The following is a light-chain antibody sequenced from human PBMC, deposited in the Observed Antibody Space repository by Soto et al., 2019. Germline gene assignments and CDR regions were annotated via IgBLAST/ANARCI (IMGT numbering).Light chain of an antibody. CDR3: ASYTISSTLV. CDR2: EVS. CDR1: SSDVGTNNY. V-gene: IGLV2-14*01. Sequence: QSALTQPASVSGSPGQSITISCTGTSSDVGTNNYVSWYQQDPGKAPKLMIFEVSNRPSGVSSRFSGSKSGNTASLTISGLQTEDEADYYCASYTISSTLVFGGGTKLTV. J-gene: IGLJ3*02.